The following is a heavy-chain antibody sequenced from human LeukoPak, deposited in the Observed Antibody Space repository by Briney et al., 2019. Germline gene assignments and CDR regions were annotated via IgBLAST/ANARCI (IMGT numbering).Heavy chain of an antibody. CDR2: ISWNSGSI. J-gene: IGHJ4*02. Sequence: PGGSLRLSCAASGFTFDDYAMHWVRQAPGKGLEWVSDISWNSGSIGYADSVKGRFTISRDNAKNSLYLQMNSLRAEDTALYYCAKDHYYDSSGPFDYWGQGTLVTVSS. CDR1: GFTFDDYA. D-gene: IGHD3-22*01. CDR3: AKDHYYDSSGPFDY. V-gene: IGHV3-9*01.